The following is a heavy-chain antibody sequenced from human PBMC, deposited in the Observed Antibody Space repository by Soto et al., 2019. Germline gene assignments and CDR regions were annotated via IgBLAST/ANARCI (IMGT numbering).Heavy chain of an antibody. V-gene: IGHV4-30-4*01. CDR2: LYYSGST. J-gene: IGHJ5*02. CDR1: GGSISSGDYY. D-gene: IGHD5-12*01. CDR3: AGVATNWLDP. Sequence: PSETLSLTCTFSGGSISSGDYYRSWIRQPPGKGLEWIGYLYYSGSTYYNPSLKSRVTKSVDRSKNQFSLKLSSVTAANTAVYYCAGVATNWLDPGGQGTGVTVSS.